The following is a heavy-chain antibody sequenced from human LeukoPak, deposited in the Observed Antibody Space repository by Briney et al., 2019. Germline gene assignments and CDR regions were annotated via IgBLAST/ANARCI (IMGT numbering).Heavy chain of an antibody. J-gene: IGHJ6*02. V-gene: IGHV3-23*01. CDR3: AKDIGDGPPYGMDV. CDR2: ISGSGGST. Sequence: GGSLRLSCAASGFTFSSYAMSWVRQAPGKGLEWVSAISGSGGSTYYADSVKGRFTISRDNSKNTLYLQMDSLRAEDTAVYYCAKDIGDGPPYGMDVWGQGTTVTVSS. D-gene: IGHD3-10*01. CDR1: GFTFSSYA.